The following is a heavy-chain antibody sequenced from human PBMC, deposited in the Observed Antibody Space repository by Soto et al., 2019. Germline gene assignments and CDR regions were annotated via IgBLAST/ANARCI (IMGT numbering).Heavy chain of an antibody. D-gene: IGHD6-19*01. Sequence: GGSLILSCAASGFTFSSYSMNWVRQAPGKGLEWVSYISSSSTIYYADSVKGRFTISRDNAKNSLYLQMNSLRDEDTAVYYCARDPGLVGWFDPWGQGYLVTVSS. J-gene: IGHJ5*02. V-gene: IGHV3-48*02. CDR1: GFTFSSYS. CDR3: ARDPGLVGWFDP. CDR2: ISSSSTI.